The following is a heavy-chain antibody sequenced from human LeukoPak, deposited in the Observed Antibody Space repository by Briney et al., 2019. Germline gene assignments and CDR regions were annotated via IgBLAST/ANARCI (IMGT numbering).Heavy chain of an antibody. CDR3: ARDTMVRGVDY. V-gene: IGHV3-48*03. CDR1: GFTFSSYE. CDR2: ISSSGSTI. J-gene: IGHJ4*02. Sequence: GGSLRLSCAASGFTFSSYEMNWVRQAPGKGLEWVSHISSSGSTIYYADSVKGRFTISRDNAKNSLYLQMNSLRAEDTAVYYCARDTMVRGVDYWGQGTLVTVSS. D-gene: IGHD3-10*01.